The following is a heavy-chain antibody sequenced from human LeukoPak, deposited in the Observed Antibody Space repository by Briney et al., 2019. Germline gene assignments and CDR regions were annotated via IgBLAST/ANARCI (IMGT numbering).Heavy chain of an antibody. J-gene: IGHJ4*02. CDR1: GFTFSSYA. CDR2: ISGSGGST. D-gene: IGHD5-24*01. Sequence: PGGSLRLSCAASGFTFSSYAMSWVRQAPGKGLEWVSGISGSGGSTYYADSVKGRFTISRDNSKNMLFLQMNSLRAEDTAVYYCASSPTVATILFDYWGQGTLVTVSS. CDR3: ASSPTVATILFDY. V-gene: IGHV3-23*01.